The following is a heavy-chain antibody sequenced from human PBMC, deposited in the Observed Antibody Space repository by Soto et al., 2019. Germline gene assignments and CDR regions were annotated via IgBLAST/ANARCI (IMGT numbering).Heavy chain of an antibody. CDR3: AISHPSGSYYRGLVP. V-gene: IGHV5-51*01. CDR1: GFSFTSYW. CDR2: IFPSDSET. Sequence: GESLKISCKGSGFSFTSYWISWVRQMPGQGLEWMGTIFPSDSETTYNPSFEGRVTISADVSLTSAFLHWDSLQASDTANYFCAISHPSGSYYRGLVPWGQGTLVTVSS. D-gene: IGHD1-26*01. J-gene: IGHJ5*02.